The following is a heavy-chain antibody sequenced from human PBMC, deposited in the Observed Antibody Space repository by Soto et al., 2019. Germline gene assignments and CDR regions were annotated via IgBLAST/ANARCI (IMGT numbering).Heavy chain of an antibody. V-gene: IGHV1-69*02. D-gene: IGHD3-10*01. J-gene: IGHJ5*02. CDR1: GDTFNFYT. CDR2: IIPMVGMS. Sequence: QVQLVQSGAEVKKPGSSVRVSCKASGDTFNFYTIHWVRQAPGQGLEWLGRIIPMVGMSNYAQRFQGRVTMIADKSTSTGYMQLSSRRSEDTALYYCATSYGSGSRPFDNWGQGTLVSVSS. CDR3: ATSYGSGSRPFDN.